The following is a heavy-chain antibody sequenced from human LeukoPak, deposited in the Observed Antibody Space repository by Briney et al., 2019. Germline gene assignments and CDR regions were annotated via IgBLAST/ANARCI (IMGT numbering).Heavy chain of an antibody. V-gene: IGHV4-34*01. CDR2: INHSGST. J-gene: IGHJ5*02. CDR1: GFTFSSYS. CDR3: ARAGTYYDILTGPPHTNWFDP. D-gene: IGHD3-9*01. Sequence: GSLRLSCAASGFTFSSYSMNWIRQPPGKGLEWIGEINHSGSTNYNPSLKSRVTISVDTSKNQFSLKLSSVTAADTAVYYCARAGTYYDILTGPPHTNWFDPWGQGTLVTVSS.